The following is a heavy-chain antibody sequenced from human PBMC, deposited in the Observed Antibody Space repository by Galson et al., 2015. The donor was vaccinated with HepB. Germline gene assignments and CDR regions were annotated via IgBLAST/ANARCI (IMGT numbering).Heavy chain of an antibody. D-gene: IGHD5-24*01. J-gene: IGHJ4*02. CDR2: IYSGGST. V-gene: IGHV3-53*01. CDR1: GFTVSINY. Sequence: SLRLSCAASGFTVSINYMSWVRQAPGKGLEWVSVIYSGGSTYYADSVKGRFTISRDNAKNTLYLQMNSLRAEDTAVYYCARDLDRDGYSDFDYWGQGTLVTVSP. CDR3: ARDLDRDGYSDFDY.